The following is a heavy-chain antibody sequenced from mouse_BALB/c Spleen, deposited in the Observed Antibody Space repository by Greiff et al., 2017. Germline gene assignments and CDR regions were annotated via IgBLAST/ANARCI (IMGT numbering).Heavy chain of an antibody. J-gene: IGHJ3*01. CDR2: ISSGGSYT. CDR1: GFTFSSYV. V-gene: IGHV5-9-4*01. Sequence: EVKLMESGGGLVKPGGSLKLSCAASGFTFSSYVMSWVRQSPGKRLEWVAEISSGGSYTYYPDTVTGRFTISRDNAKNTLYLEVSSLRSEDKAMYDCARDDGEFAYWGQGTLVTVSA. CDR3: ARDDGEFAY.